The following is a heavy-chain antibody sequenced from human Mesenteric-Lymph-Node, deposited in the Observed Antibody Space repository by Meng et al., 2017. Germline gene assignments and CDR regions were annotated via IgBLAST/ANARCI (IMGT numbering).Heavy chain of an antibody. Sequence: QLQLQESGPGLVQPSETLPLTCAVSGGSISSINWWTWVRQPPGKGLEWIGEIYHSGSTNYNPSLKSRVTISVDKSKNQFSLKLSSVTAADTAVYYCARVAAAGNEWFDPWGQGTLVTVSS. J-gene: IGHJ5*02. CDR3: ARVAAAGNEWFDP. V-gene: IGHV4-4*02. CDR2: IYHSGST. D-gene: IGHD6-13*01. CDR1: GGSISSINW.